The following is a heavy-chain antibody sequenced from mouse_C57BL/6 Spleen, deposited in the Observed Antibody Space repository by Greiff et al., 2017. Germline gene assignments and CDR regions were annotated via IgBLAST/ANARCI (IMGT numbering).Heavy chain of an antibody. V-gene: IGHV2-5*01. CDR2: IWRGGST. Sequence: QVQLQQSGPGLVQPSQSLSITCTVSGFSLTSYGVHWVRQSPGKGLEWLGVIWRGGSTDYNAAFMSRLSITKDNSKSQVFCKMNSLQADDTAIYYCAKNLDYYGSSYGYFDVWGTGTTVTVSS. CDR1: GFSLTSYG. J-gene: IGHJ1*03. CDR3: AKNLDYYGSSYGYFDV. D-gene: IGHD1-1*01.